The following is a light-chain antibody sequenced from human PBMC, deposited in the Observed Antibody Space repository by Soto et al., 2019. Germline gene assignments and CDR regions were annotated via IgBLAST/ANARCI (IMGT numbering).Light chain of an antibody. CDR2: DVT. CDR1: SSDVGGYNY. V-gene: IGLV2-11*01. J-gene: IGLJ2*01. Sequence: QSALTQPASVSGSPGQSITISCTGTSSDVGGYNYVSWYQQHPGKAPKLMIYDVTKRPSGVPDRFSGSKSGNTASLTISGLQAEDEADYYCCSYAGSYVVFGGGTKVTVL. CDR3: CSYAGSYVV.